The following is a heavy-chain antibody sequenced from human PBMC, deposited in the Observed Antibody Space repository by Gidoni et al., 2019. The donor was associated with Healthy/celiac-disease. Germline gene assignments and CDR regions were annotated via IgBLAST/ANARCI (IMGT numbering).Heavy chain of an antibody. CDR2: IRPIFGTA. CDR3: ASDGYSSSWYAPYYYYGMDV. CDR1: GGSFSSYA. D-gene: IGHD6-13*01. V-gene: IGHV1-69*01. J-gene: IGHJ6*02. Sequence: QVQLVQSGAEVKTPGSSVKVSCKDSGGSFSSYAISSVRQAPGQGLVWMGGIRPIFGTANYAQKFQGRVTITADESTSTAYMELSSLRSEDTAVYYCASDGYSSSWYAPYYYYGMDVWGQGTTVTVSS.